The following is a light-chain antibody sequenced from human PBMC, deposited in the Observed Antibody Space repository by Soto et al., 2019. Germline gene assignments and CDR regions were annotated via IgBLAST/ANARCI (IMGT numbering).Light chain of an antibody. CDR2: GAS. J-gene: IGKJ1*01. Sequence: IVLTQSPGPLPLSPEERPTLSCSTTQSVSSSYLAWYQQKPGQAPRFLMYGASSRATGIPDRFSGSGSGTDFTLTISRLEPEDFAVYYCQKYGSSTSWTFGQGTKV. V-gene: IGKV3-20*01. CDR3: QKYGSSTSWT. CDR1: QSVSSSY.